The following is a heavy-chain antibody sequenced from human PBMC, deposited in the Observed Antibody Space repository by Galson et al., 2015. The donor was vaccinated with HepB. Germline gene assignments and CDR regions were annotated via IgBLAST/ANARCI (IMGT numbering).Heavy chain of an antibody. CDR1: GFTVSSNY. Sequence: SLRLSCAASGFTVSSNYMSWVRQAPGKGLEWVSVIYSCGSTYYADSVKGRFTISRDNSKNTLYLQMNSLRAEDTAVYYCAKIAVTAKWYFDFWGRGTLVTVSS. D-gene: IGHD6-19*01. V-gene: IGHV3-66*01. CDR3: AKIAVTAKWYFDF. CDR2: IYSCGST. J-gene: IGHJ2*01.